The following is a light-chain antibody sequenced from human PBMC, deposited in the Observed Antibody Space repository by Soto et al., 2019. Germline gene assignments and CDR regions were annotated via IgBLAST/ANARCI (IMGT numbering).Light chain of an antibody. V-gene: IGLV2-11*01. Sequence: QSVLTQPRSVSGSPGQSVTISCTGTSSDVGGYNYVSWYQQHPGKAPKLMIYDVSKRPSGVPDRFSGSKSGNTASLTISGLQDEDEADYYCCSYAGSYTHYVFGTGTKVTVL. CDR1: SSDVGGYNY. CDR3: CSYAGSYTHYV. J-gene: IGLJ1*01. CDR2: DVS.